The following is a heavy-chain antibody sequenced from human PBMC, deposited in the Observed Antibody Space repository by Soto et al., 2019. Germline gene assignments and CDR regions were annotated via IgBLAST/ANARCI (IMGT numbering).Heavy chain of an antibody. D-gene: IGHD6-19*01. V-gene: IGHV4-59*07. CDR3: ARVEGSGWYSFESGWFDP. CDR2: IYYSGSN. J-gene: IGHJ5*02. Sequence: SATLSLTCTFSCGSNSSYYWSWIRQPPGRGLEWIGYIYYSGSNNYNPSLKSRVTISVDTYKNQLSLKLSSVTAADTAVYYCARVEGSGWYSFESGWFDPWGQGTLVT. CDR1: CGSNSSYY.